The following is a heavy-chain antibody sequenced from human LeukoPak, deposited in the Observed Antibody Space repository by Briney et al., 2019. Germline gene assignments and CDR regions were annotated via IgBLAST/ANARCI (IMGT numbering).Heavy chain of an antibody. CDR3: APGPTIPDYFDY. D-gene: IGHD2-2*02. CDR2: INSDGSST. CDR1: GFTFSSYW. Sequence: GGSLRLSCAASGFTFSSYWMHWVRQAPGKGLVWVSRINSDGSSTSYADSVKGRFTISRDNAKNTLYLQMNSLRAEDTAVYYCAPGPTIPDYFDYWGQGTLVTVSS. V-gene: IGHV3-74*01. J-gene: IGHJ4*02.